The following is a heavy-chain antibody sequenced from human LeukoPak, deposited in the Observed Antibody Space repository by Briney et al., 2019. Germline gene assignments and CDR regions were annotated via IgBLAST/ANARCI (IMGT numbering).Heavy chain of an antibody. CDR1: GYTFTSYA. Sequence: GASVKVSCKASGYTFTSYAMNWVRQAPGQGLEWMGWINTNTGNPTYAQGFTGRFVFSLDTSVSTAYLQISSLKAEDTAVYYCARDPDSSGYYGVFDYWGQGTLVTVSS. CDR2: INTNTGNP. D-gene: IGHD3-22*01. J-gene: IGHJ4*02. CDR3: ARDPDSSGYYGVFDY. V-gene: IGHV7-4-1*02.